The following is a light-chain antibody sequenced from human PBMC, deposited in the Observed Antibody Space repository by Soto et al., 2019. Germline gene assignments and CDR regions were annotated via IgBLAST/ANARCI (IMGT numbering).Light chain of an antibody. CDR2: KSS. Sequence: DIQMTQSPSTLSASVGDRVTITCRASASISSWLAWYQQQPGESPKLLIYKSSILENGVPSRFSGGGSGTEFTLTISSLQPDDFATYYCQQYGAFGQGTKVDIK. V-gene: IGKV1-5*03. J-gene: IGKJ1*01. CDR3: QQYGA. CDR1: ASISSW.